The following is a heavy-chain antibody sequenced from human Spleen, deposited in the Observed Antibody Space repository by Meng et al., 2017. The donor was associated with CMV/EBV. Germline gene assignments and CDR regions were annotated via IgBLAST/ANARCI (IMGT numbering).Heavy chain of an antibody. V-gene: IGHV2-5*02. J-gene: IGHJ4*02. Sequence: TLMGPGPTQVKPHKTPPLTCTFPGSSLSTSGVGVGWIRQPPGKALEWLALIYWDDDKRYSPSLKSRLTITKDTSKNQVVLTMTNMDPVDTATYYCAHRRREEFDYWGQGTLVTVSS. CDR2: IYWDDDK. CDR3: AHRRREEFDY. CDR1: GSSLSTSGVG.